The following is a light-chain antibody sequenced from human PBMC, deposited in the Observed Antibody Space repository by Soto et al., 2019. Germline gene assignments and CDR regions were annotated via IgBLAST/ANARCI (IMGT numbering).Light chain of an antibody. CDR2: GAS. J-gene: IGKJ1*01. CDR1: QNVRKN. CDR3: QQGNNWPWT. V-gene: IGKV3-15*01. Sequence: ETVMTQTPVALSVSPGERATLSCSARQNVRKNLAWYQQKPGQAPRLLIYGASTRATGIPARFSGSGSGTEFTLTISRLQSGDFAVYYCQQGNNWPWTFGQGTKVEIK.